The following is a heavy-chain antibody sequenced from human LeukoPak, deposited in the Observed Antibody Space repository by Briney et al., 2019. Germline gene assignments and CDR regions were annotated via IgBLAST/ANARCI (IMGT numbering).Heavy chain of an antibody. CDR2: ITDSGGST. V-gene: IGHV3-23*01. D-gene: IGHD3-10*01. CDR1: GFTFVNAS. J-gene: IGHJ4*02. CDR3: AKDLGGEELFGY. Sequence: GGSLRLSCLTSGFTFVNASMSWVRQAPGKGLEWVSAITDSGGSTYYADSVRGRFTISRDNSKNTLCLQMNSLRAGDTALYYCAKDLGGEELFGYWGQGTLVTVSS.